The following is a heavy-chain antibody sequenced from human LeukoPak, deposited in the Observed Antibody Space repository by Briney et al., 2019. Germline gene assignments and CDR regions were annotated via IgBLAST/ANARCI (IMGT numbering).Heavy chain of an antibody. CDR2: ISGSGGST. J-gene: IGHJ4*02. D-gene: IGHD6-19*01. Sequence: GGSLRLSRAASGFTFSNYAMSWVRQAPGKGLEWVSAISGSGGSTYYADSVKGRFTISRDNSKNTLYLQMNSLRAEDTAVYYCAKFRPITSVAGTIFHYWGQGTLVTVSS. CDR1: GFTFSNYA. V-gene: IGHV3-23*01. CDR3: AKFRPITSVAGTIFHY.